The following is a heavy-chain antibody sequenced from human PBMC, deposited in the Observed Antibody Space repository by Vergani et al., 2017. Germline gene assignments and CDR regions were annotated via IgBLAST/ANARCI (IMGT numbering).Heavy chain of an antibody. V-gene: IGHV3-64*07. CDR3: ARGAARLYYFDY. CDR2: ISSNGGST. D-gene: IGHD6-6*01. J-gene: IGHJ4*02. Sequence: EVQLVESGGGLVQPGGSLRLSCAASGFTFSSYAMHWVRQAPGKGLEYVSAISSNGGSTYYADSVKGRFTISRDNSTNTLYLQMGSLRAEDMAVYYCARGAARLYYFDYWGQGTLVTVSS. CDR1: GFTFSSYA.